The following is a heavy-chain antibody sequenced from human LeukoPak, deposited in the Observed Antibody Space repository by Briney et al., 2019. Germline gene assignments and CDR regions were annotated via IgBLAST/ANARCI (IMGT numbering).Heavy chain of an antibody. CDR2: IYPGDSNS. CDR3: VRSPRKFWYFDL. V-gene: IGHV5-51*01. Sequence: GESLQISCKGSGYIFTSYWIGGVRQMPGKGLGGMGIIYPGDSNSRYSPSFQGQVNISADKSLSTAHLQCSSLKASDSAMYYCVRSPRKFWYFDLWGRGTLVTVSS. D-gene: IGHD4-17*01. CDR1: GYIFTSYW. J-gene: IGHJ2*01.